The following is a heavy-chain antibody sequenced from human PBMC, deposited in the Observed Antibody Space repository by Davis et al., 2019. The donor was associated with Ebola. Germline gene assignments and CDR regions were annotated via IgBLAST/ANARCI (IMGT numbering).Heavy chain of an antibody. Sequence: PGGSLRLSCKGSGYDFTRYWINWVRQMPGKGLEWMGRIDPSDSYTNYKPSFQGHVTMSADKSISTAYLQWSSLKASDTAMYYCARLHVFEGYIGDYWGQGTLVTVSS. CDR2: IDPSDSYT. J-gene: IGHJ4*02. CDR1: GYDFTRYW. V-gene: IGHV5-10-1*01. D-gene: IGHD6-13*01. CDR3: ARLHVFEGYIGDY.